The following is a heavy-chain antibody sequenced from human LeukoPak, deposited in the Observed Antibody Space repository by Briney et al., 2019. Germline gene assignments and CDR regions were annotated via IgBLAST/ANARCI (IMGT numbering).Heavy chain of an antibody. CDR2: IYYSGST. V-gene: IGHV4-59*01. Sequence: SETLSLTCTVSGGSISSYYWSWIRQPPGKGLEWIGYIYYSGSTNYNPSLKSRVTISVDTSKNQFSLKLSSVTAADTAVYYCARVGYCSSTSCSWFDPWGQGTLVTVSS. CDR1: GGSISSYY. CDR3: ARVGYCSSTSCSWFDP. D-gene: IGHD2-2*01. J-gene: IGHJ5*02.